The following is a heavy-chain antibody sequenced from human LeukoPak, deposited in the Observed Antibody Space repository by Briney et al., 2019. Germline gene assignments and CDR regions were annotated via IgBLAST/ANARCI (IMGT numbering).Heavy chain of an antibody. Sequence: EASVKVCCKASGYSFSSYDINWVRQATGQGLEWMGWMNPNSGNTGYAQKFQGRVTITRNTSISTAYMELSSLRSEDTAVYYCARGGYSSGLYKELRRNPISPWGQGTLVTVSS. CDR3: ARGGYSSGLYKELRRNPISP. V-gene: IGHV1-8*01. CDR1: GYSFSSYD. J-gene: IGHJ5*02. D-gene: IGHD6-19*01. CDR2: MNPNSGNT.